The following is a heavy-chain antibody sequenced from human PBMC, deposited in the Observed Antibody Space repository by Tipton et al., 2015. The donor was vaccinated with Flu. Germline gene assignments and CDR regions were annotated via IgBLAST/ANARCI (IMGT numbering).Heavy chain of an antibody. V-gene: IGHV5-51*01. Sequence: QSGPEVRKPGESLKISCKGSGYSFTTNWIAWVRQMPGKGLECMGIIYPADSDTRYSPSFQGQVTISADKSISTAYLQWSSLKASDTAMYYCAGHHLGQLSFTDYWGQGTPVTVSS. CDR3: AGHHLGQLSFTDY. J-gene: IGHJ4*02. D-gene: IGHD3-16*02. CDR1: GYSFTTNW. CDR2: IYPADSDT.